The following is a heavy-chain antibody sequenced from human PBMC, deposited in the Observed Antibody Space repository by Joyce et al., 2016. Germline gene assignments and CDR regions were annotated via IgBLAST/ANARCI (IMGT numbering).Heavy chain of an antibody. CDR3: AKVGGYGDYGFFDS. Sequence: QVQLVQSGAEVQTPGSSVKISCKASGDTLKNRGISWVRQTPGQELEWIGNILPAFASVKLAQKLQGGGSITADEAMSTAYMELTRLTSEDTAVYYCAKVGGYGDYGFFDSWGQGTLVTVSS. D-gene: IGHD4-17*01. CDR2: ILPAFASV. V-gene: IGHV1-69*18. CDR1: GDTLKNRG. J-gene: IGHJ4*02.